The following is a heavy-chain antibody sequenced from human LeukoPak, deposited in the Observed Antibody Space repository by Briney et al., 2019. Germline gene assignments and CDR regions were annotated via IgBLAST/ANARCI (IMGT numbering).Heavy chain of an antibody. CDR3: ALMGDTAMVTYGYFDY. Sequence: GRSLRLSCAASGFTFSSYAMHWVRQAPGKGLEWVAVISYDGSNKYYADSVKGRFTISRGNSKNTLYLQMNSLRAEDTAVYYCALMGDTAMVTYGYFDYWGQGTLVTVSS. J-gene: IGHJ4*02. CDR1: GFTFSSYA. D-gene: IGHD5-18*01. V-gene: IGHV3-30-3*01. CDR2: ISYDGSNK.